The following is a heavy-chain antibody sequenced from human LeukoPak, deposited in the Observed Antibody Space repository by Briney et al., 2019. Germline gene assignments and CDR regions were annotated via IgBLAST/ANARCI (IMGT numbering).Heavy chain of an antibody. V-gene: IGHV4-59*08. Sequence: SETLSLTCTVSGGSISSYYWSWIRQPPGKGPEWIGYIYYSGSTNYNPSLKSRVTISVDTSKNQFSLKLSSVTAADTAVYYCARSISHISGSYPDYWGRGTLVTVSS. D-gene: IGHD1-26*01. CDR1: GGSISSYY. J-gene: IGHJ4*02. CDR3: ARSISHISGSYPDY. CDR2: IYYSGST.